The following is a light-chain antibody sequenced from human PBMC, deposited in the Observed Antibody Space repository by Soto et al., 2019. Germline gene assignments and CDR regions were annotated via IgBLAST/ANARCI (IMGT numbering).Light chain of an antibody. Sequence: SCRASQSVSTDVAWYQQKPGQAPRLLIYDASNRATGIPVMFAGSGCGTDFALVTGSLQPEDFVLYCCQLPPSSLGGGTKVDIK. J-gene: IGKJ4*01. CDR3: QLPPSS. CDR2: DAS. CDR1: QSVSTD. V-gene: IGKV3-11*01.